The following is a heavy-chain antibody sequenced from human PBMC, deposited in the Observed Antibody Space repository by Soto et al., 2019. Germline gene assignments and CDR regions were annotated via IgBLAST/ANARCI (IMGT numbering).Heavy chain of an antibody. CDR1: GFAFSSFE. J-gene: IGHJ5*02. CDR3: ASQPAVWPFNWFDP. CDR2: ISSIGSTI. V-gene: IGHV3-48*03. Sequence: PVGSLRLSCAASGFAFSSFEMTWVRQAPGKGLEWVSYISSIGSTIYYADSVKGRFTISRDNAKNALYLQMNSLRAEDTAVYYCASQPAVWPFNWFDPWGQGTLVTVSS. D-gene: IGHD2-2*01.